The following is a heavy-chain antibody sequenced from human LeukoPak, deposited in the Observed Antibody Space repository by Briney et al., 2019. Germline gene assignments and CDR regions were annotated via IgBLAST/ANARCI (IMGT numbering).Heavy chain of an antibody. CDR1: GITFSSYA. CDR2: INHSGST. D-gene: IGHD3-3*01. V-gene: IGHV4-34*01. Sequence: GSLRLSCAASGITFSSYAMSWVRQAPGKGLEWIGEINHSGSTNYNPSLKSRVTISVDTSKNQFSLKLSSVTAADTAVYYCARRPYYDFWSGYQTLYYFDYWGQGTLGTVSS. CDR3: ARRPYYDFWSGYQTLYYFDY. J-gene: IGHJ4*02.